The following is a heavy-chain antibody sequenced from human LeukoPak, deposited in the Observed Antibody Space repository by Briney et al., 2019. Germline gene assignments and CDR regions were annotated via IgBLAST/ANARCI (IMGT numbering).Heavy chain of an antibody. J-gene: IGHJ4*02. Sequence: GESLKIYCKGSGYRFTSYWIGWVRQMPGKGLEWMGIIYPGDSDTRYSPSFQGQVTISADKSISTAYLQWSSLKASDTAMYYCARRPRTYSSGWYYFDYWGQGTLVTVSS. D-gene: IGHD6-19*01. CDR3: ARRPRTYSSGWYYFDY. V-gene: IGHV5-51*01. CDR2: IYPGDSDT. CDR1: GYRFTSYW.